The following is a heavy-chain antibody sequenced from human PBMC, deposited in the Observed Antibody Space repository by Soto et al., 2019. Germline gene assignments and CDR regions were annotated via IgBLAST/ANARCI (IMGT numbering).Heavy chain of an antibody. CDR2: ISNNGAHK. CDR1: GFTFSNYE. D-gene: IGHD6-19*01. J-gene: IGHJ3*02. V-gene: IGHV3-64*01. Sequence: GGSLRLSCAASGFTFSNYEMHWVRQAPGKGLEYVSGISNNGAHKYYAKSVKGRFTISRDNSKNTLYLQMNSLRAEDTAVYYCAKEISSGLNDAFDIWGQGTMVT. CDR3: AKEISSGLNDAFDI.